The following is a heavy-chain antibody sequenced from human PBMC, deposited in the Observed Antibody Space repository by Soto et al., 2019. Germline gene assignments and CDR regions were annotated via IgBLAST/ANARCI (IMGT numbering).Heavy chain of an antibody. J-gene: IGHJ4*02. CDR1: GDTFSFYT. D-gene: IGHD1-26*01. Sequence: GASVKVSCKASGDTFSFYTINWVRQAPGLGLEWMGWISAYFGITNYAQKLQGRVTMTTDTSSSTAYMELRSLRSDDTAVYYCAREVGARRLDYWGQGTLVTVSS. V-gene: IGHV1-18*01. CDR3: AREVGARRLDY. CDR2: ISAYFGIT.